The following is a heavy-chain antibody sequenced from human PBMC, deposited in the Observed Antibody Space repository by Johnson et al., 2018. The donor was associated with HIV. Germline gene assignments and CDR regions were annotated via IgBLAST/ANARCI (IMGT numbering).Heavy chain of an antibody. D-gene: IGHD2-21*01. V-gene: IGHV3-7*05. CDR2: IKQDGSEK. J-gene: IGHJ3*02. Sequence: VQLVESGGGLVQPGGSLRLSCAASGFTFSSYWMSWVRQAPGKGLEWVANIKQDGSEKYYVDSVKGRFTISRDNAKNSLYLQMNSLRAEDTAVYYCERGGPFHAFDIWGHGTTVTVSS. CDR1: GFTFSSYW. CDR3: ERGGPFHAFDI.